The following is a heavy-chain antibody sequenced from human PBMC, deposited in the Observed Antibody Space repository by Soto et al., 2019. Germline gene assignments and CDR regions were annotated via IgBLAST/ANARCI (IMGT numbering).Heavy chain of an antibody. CDR3: ARDRDYDILTGYN. CDR1: GFIVSTKY. Sequence: PGGSLRLSCADSGFIVSTKYMSWVRQAPGKGLEWVSVVYSGGSTSYADSVKGRFTISRDTSKNTLYLQMNSLRAEDTAVYYCARDRDYDILTGYNWGQGTLVTVSS. CDR2: VYSGGST. V-gene: IGHV3-66*01. J-gene: IGHJ4*02. D-gene: IGHD3-9*01.